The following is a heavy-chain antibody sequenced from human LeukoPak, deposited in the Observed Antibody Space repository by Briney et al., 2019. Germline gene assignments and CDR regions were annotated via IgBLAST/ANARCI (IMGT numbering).Heavy chain of an antibody. CDR2: IIPIFTTA. CDR3: ARGPQVGAFDL. D-gene: IGHD1-26*01. J-gene: IGHJ3*01. V-gene: IGHV1-69*13. CDR1: GGTISNYV. Sequence: GASVTVSCKAAGGTISNYVISWVRQAPGQGLEWMGGIIPIFTTANYAQKFQGRVTITADESTSTAYMELSSLRSEDTAVYYCARGPQVGAFDLWGQGTMVTVSS.